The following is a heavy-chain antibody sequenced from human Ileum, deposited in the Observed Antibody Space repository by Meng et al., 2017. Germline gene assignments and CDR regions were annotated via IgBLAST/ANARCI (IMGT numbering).Heavy chain of an antibody. CDR1: GGSFSANY. V-gene: IGHV4-34*01. J-gene: IGHJ4*02. CDR3: ASARYDN. Sequence: QVQLQQWGAGLVKPTEPLSLTCGVYGGSFSANYWTWIRQPPGKGLEWIGEINHNGNTNYKPSLKSRVTISVDTSKKQFSLRLTSVTAADTAVYYCASARYDNWGQGTLVTVSS. CDR2: INHNGNT.